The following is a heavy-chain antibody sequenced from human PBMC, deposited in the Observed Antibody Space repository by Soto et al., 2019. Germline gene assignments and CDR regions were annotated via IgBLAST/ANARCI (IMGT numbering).Heavy chain of an antibody. V-gene: IGHV3-23*01. CDR3: AKSIVVVPAAMAQYFDY. J-gene: IGHJ4*02. CDR2: ISGSGGST. Sequence: EVQLLESGGGLVQPGGSLRLSCAASGFTFSSYAMSWVRQAPGKGLEWVSAISGSGGSTYYADSVKGRFTISRDNSKNTLYLQMNSLRAEDTAVYYCAKSIVVVPAAMAQYFDYWGQGTLVTVSS. D-gene: IGHD2-2*01. CDR1: GFTFSSYA.